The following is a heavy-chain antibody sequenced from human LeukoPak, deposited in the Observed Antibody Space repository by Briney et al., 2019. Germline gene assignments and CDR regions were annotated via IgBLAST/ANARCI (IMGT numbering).Heavy chain of an antibody. CDR3: AKDGYCSSTSCYTRSGFDP. CDR2: IRYDGSNK. CDR1: RFTFSSYG. V-gene: IGHV3-30*02. J-gene: IGHJ5*02. D-gene: IGHD2-2*02. Sequence: GGSLRLSCAASRFTFSSYGMHWVRQAPGQGPEWVAFIRYDGSNKYYADSVKGRFTISRDNSKNTLYLQKNSLRAEDTAVYYCAKDGYCSSTSCYTRSGFDPWGQGTLVTVSS.